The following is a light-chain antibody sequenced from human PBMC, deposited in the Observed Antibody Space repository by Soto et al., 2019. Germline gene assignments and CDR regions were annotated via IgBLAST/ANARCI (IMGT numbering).Light chain of an antibody. Sequence: EIVMTQSPATLSVSPGERATLSCRASQSIASNLAWYQQKPGQAPRLLIYGASTRTTDIPARFSGSGSGTEFSLTISSLQSEDFAVYYCQHYNNWSQFTFGPGTKVDIK. CDR3: QHYNNWSQFT. J-gene: IGKJ3*01. CDR2: GAS. CDR1: QSIASN. V-gene: IGKV3-15*01.